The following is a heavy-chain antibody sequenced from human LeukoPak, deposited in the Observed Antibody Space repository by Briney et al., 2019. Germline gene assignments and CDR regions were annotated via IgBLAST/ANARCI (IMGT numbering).Heavy chain of an antibody. V-gene: IGHV3-66*01. Sequence: PGGSLRLSCAASGFTVSSKYMSWVRQAPGKGLEWVSVIYTGETTYYADSVKGRFTISRDNSKNTLYLQMDGPRVEDTAVYYCAKVGAVAAVENWGQGTLVTVSS. CDR3: AKVGAVAAVEN. CDR1: GFTVSSKY. J-gene: IGHJ4*02. D-gene: IGHD6-19*01. CDR2: IYTGETT.